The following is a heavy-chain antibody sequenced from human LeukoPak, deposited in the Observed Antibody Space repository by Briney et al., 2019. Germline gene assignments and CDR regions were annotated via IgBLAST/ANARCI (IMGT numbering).Heavy chain of an antibody. CDR3: ARDYEDHDYGDYGKVT. D-gene: IGHD4-17*01. Sequence: GGSLRLXCAASGFTFSSYSMNWVRQAPGKGLEWVSSISSSSSYIYYADSVKGRFTISRDNAKNSLYLQMNSLRAEDTAVYYCARDYEDHDYGDYGKVTWGQGTLVTVSS. CDR1: GFTFSSYS. J-gene: IGHJ4*02. V-gene: IGHV3-21*01. CDR2: ISSSSSYI.